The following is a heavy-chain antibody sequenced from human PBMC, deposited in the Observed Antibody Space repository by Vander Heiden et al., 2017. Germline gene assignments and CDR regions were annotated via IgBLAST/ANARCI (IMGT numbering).Heavy chain of an antibody. D-gene: IGHD6-13*01. CDR3: ARRAAAGFMDV. CDR2: SYYSGST. J-gene: IGHJ6*01. CDR1: GGSISSSSYY. V-gene: IGHV4-39*01. Sequence: QLQLQESGPGLVKPSETLSLTCTVSGGSISSSSYYWGWIRQPPGKGLEWIGSSYYSGSTYYNPSLKSRVTISVDTSKNQFSLKMSSVTAADTAVYYGARRAAAGFMDVWGQGSKVTGYS.